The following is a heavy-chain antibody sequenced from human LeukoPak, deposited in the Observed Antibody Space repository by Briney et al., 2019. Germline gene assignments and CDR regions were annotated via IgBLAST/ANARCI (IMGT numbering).Heavy chain of an antibody. J-gene: IGHJ4*02. CDR1: GGSISNYY. CDR3: AREPRSSSGRSRGVDY. V-gene: IGHV4-59*01. CDR2: IYYSGNT. D-gene: IGHD6-19*01. Sequence: SETLSLTCTVSGGSISNYYWSWIRQPPGKGLEWIGYIYYSGNTNYNPSLKSRVTILVDTSKNQFSLKLSSVTAADTAVYYCAREPRSSSGRSRGVDYWGQGTLVTVSS.